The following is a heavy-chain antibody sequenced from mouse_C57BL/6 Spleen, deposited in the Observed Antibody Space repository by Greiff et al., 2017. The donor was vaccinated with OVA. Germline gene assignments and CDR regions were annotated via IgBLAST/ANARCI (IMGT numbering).Heavy chain of an antibody. Sequence: QVQLQQPGAELVKPGASVKLSCKASGYTFTSYWMHWVKQRPGQGLEWIGMIHPNSGSTNYNEKFNSKATLTVDKSSSTANMQLSSLTSEDSGVYYCASGTTVGPSAMDYWGQGTSVTVSS. V-gene: IGHV1-64*01. CDR1: GYTFTSYW. CDR3: ASGTTVGPSAMDY. D-gene: IGHD1-1*01. CDR2: IHPNSGST. J-gene: IGHJ4*01.